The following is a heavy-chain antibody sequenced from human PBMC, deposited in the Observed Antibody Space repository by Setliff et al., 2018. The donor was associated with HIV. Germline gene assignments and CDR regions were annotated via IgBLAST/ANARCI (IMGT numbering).Heavy chain of an antibody. V-gene: IGHV1-69*13. CDR2: IIPIFGTT. CDR1: GGTFSSYA. J-gene: IGHJ5*02. D-gene: IGHD6-13*01. Sequence: ASVKVSCKASGGTFSSYAISWVRQAPGQGLEWVGGIIPIFGTTNYAQNFQGRVTISADESTSTAYMELSSLSSEDTAVYYCARDQPTVYYTSWYDSGEYNWFDPWGQGTLVTVSS. CDR3: ARDQPTVYYTSWYDSGEYNWFDP.